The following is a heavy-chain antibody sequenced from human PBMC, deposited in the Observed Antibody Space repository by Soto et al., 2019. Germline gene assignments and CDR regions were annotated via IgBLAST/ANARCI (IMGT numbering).Heavy chain of an antibody. V-gene: IGHV1-69*06. CDR2: IIPIFGTA. Sequence: SVKLSCTASGVTFSSYAISWVRQAPGQGLEWMGGIIPIFGTANYAQKFQGRVTITADKSTSTAYMELSSLRSEDTAVYYCARDSIFIFSVVTQDRMDGLGQGNTVTVSS. J-gene: IGHJ6*02. D-gene: IGHD3-3*01. CDR3: ARDSIFIFSVVTQDRMDG. CDR1: GVTFSSYA.